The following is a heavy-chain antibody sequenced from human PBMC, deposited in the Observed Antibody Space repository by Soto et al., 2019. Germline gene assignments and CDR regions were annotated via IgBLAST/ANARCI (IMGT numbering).Heavy chain of an antibody. J-gene: IGHJ4*02. CDR1: GFTFSNYW. D-gene: IGHD1-26*01. CDR3: ARPPTTGWELLINAN. V-gene: IGHV3-7*01. Sequence: PGGSLRLSCAASGFTFSNYWMSWVRQAPGKGLEWVANIKQDGSEQYYVGSLKGRFTISRDNAKNSLYLQMNSLRVEDTAVYYCARPPTTGWELLINANRGQGTLVTGSS. CDR2: IKQDGSEQ.